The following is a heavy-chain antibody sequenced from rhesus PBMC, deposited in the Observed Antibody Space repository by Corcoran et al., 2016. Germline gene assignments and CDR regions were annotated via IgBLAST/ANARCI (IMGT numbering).Heavy chain of an antibody. D-gene: IGHD2-21*01. CDR1: GGSISSNL. Sequence: QLQLQESGPGLVKPSETLSLTCAVSGGSISSNLWSWIRQPPGKGLEWMGRTSGNSACTTTNPSLKSRVTISTDTAKTQSSQELNSGTAADTAVYYCARGSATFDLWGPGTPITISS. J-gene: IGHJ2*01. V-gene: IGHV4-173*01. CDR3: ARGSATFDL. CDR2: TSGNSACT.